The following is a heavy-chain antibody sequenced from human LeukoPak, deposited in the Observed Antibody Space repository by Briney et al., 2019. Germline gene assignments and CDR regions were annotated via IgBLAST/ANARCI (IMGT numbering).Heavy chain of an antibody. CDR1: GYNFNRYT. CDR2: VSTSNGGT. D-gene: IGHD5-18*01. V-gene: IGHV1-18*01. J-gene: IGHJ4*02. CDR3: ARVSDTSMVTPGFDS. Sequence: ASVKVSCKTSGYNFNRYTITWVRQAPGQGLEWMGWVSTSNGGTNYAENFQGRLTMTTETVTKTAYMELRCLRSGDTAIYFCARVSDTSMVTPGFDSWGQGTLVTVSS.